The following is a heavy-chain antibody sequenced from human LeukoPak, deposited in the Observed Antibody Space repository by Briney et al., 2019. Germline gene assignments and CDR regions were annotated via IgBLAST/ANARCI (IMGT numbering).Heavy chain of an antibody. CDR1: GFTISSYA. D-gene: IGHD1-14*01. CDR2: ISGSGGST. CDR3: AKDRNPEPSFDY. Sequence: GGSLRLSCAASGFTISSYAMSWVRQAPGKGLEWVSAISGSGGSTYYADSVKGRFTISRDNSKNTLYLQMNSLRAEDTAVYYCAKDRNPEPSFDYWGQGTLVTVSS. J-gene: IGHJ4*02. V-gene: IGHV3-23*01.